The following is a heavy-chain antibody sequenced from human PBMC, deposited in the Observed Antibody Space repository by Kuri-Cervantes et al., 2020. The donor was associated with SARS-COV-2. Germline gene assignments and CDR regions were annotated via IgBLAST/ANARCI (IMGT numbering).Heavy chain of an antibody. D-gene: IGHD5-24*01. CDR3: ARAGRWLQSTPFDY. CDR2: ISSSSSYI. V-gene: IGHV3-21*01. J-gene: IGHJ4*02. CDR1: GFTFNSYE. Sequence: GESLKISCAASGFTFNSYEMNWVRQAPGKGLEWVSSISSSSSYIYYADSVKGRFTISRDNAKNSLYLQMNSLRAEDTAVYYCARAGRWLQSTPFDYWGQGTLVTVSS.